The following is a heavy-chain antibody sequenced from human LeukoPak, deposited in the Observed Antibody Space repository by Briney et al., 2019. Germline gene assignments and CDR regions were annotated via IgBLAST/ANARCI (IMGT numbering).Heavy chain of an antibody. D-gene: IGHD3-16*02. CDR3: ARVLRSGKLLLHWYLDL. V-gene: IGHV4-4*07. J-gene: IGHJ2*01. CDR2: IYSSGSA. Sequence: SETLSLTCTDSGGSISSYSWSWIRQPAGKGLEWIGRIYSSGSANYNPSLKSRVTISVDTSKNQFSLKLSSVTAADTAVYYCARVLRSGKLLLHWYLDLWGRGTLVTVSS. CDR1: GGSISSYS.